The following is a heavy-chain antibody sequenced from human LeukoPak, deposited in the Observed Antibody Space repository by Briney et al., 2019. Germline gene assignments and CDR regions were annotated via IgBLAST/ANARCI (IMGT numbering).Heavy chain of an antibody. CDR3: AREEVSYGDRYCFDY. D-gene: IGHD4-17*01. Sequence: PGGSLRLSCAASGFTFSSYWMHWVRQAPGKGLVWVSRINSDGSSTSYADSVKGRFTISRDNAKNTLYLQMNSLRAEDTAVYYCAREEVSYGDRYCFDYWGQGTLVTVSS. CDR1: GFTFSSYW. V-gene: IGHV3-74*01. J-gene: IGHJ4*02. CDR2: INSDGSST.